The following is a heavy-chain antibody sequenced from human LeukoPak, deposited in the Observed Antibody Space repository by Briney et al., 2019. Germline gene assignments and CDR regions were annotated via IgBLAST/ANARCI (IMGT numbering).Heavy chain of an antibody. Sequence: GALLLSFAAAGCAFSSYAMSWVRRAPGKGVEWVSRIGGSGGSTYYADSVKGRFTISRDNSKNTLYLQMNSLRAEDTAVYYCAKVETAAAATLRGFDYWGRGTLVTVSS. CDR3: AKVETAAAATLRGFDY. V-gene: IGHV3-23*01. D-gene: IGHD6-13*01. CDR1: GCAFSSYA. J-gene: IGHJ4*02. CDR2: IGGSGGST.